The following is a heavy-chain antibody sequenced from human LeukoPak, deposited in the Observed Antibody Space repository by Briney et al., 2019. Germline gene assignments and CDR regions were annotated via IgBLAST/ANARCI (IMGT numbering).Heavy chain of an antibody. CDR3: ARGGACSSTSCYFDP. CDR1: GGSISSYY. V-gene: IGHV4-59*01. D-gene: IGHD2-2*01. Sequence: SETLSLTCTVPGGSISSYYWSWIRQPPGKGLEWIGYIYYSGSTNYNPSLKSRVTISVDTSKNQFSLKLSSVTAADTAVYYCARGGACSSTSCYFDPWGQGTLVTVSS. J-gene: IGHJ5*02. CDR2: IYYSGST.